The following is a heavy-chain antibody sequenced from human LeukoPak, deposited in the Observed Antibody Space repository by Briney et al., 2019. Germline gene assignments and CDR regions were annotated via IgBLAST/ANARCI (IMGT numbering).Heavy chain of an antibody. J-gene: IGHJ5*02. CDR1: GYTFTSYA. D-gene: IGHD6-13*01. V-gene: IGHV1-3*01. Sequence: ASVKVSCKASGYTFTSYAMHWVRQAPGQRLEWMGWINPGNGNTKYSQKFQGRVTITRDTSASTAFMELSSLRSEDTAVYYCARDWNSSRQIPLPFDPWGQGTLVTVSS. CDR3: ARDWNSSRQIPLPFDP. CDR2: INPGNGNT.